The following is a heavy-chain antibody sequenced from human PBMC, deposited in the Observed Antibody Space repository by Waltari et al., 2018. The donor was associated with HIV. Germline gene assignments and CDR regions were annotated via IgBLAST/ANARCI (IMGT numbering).Heavy chain of an antibody. CDR2: ISAYNGNT. J-gene: IGHJ4*02. Sequence: QVQLVQSGAEVKKHGASVKVSCKASGYTFTSYGISWVRQAPGQGLEWMGWISAYNGNTNDARKLQGRLTMTTDTRTSTAYMELRSLRSDESAVYYCARDPVKQWLVAWYYFDYWAQGTMVTVSS. CDR1: GYTFTSYG. D-gene: IGHD6-19*01. V-gene: IGHV1-18*01. CDR3: ARDPVKQWLVAWYYFDY.